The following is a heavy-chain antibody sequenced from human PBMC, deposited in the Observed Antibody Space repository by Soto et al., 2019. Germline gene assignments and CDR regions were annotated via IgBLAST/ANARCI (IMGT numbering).Heavy chain of an antibody. D-gene: IGHD6-13*01. CDR1: GYSFTSYW. CDR3: ARGDLSSSWYSPKYYYYYYGMDV. J-gene: IGHJ6*02. CDR2: IYPGDSDT. V-gene: IGHV5-51*03. Sequence: PGESLKISCRGSGYSFTSYWIGWVRQMPGKGLEWMGIIYPGDSDTRYSPSFQGQVTISADKSISTAYLQWSSLKASDTAMYYCARGDLSSSWYSPKYYYYYYGMDVWGQGTTVTVSS.